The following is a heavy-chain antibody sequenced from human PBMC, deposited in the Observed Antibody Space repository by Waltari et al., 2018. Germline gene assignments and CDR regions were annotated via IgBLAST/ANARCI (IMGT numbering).Heavy chain of an antibody. CDR3: ATAAWSGYYRLGYGMDV. Sequence: QVQLVQSGAEVKKPGASVKVSCKVSGYTLTELSMHWVRQAPGKGLEWMGGVDPEEGETIYAQKFQGRVTMTEDTSTDTAYMELSSLRSEDTAVYYCATAAWSGYYRLGYGMDVWGQGTTVTVSS. CDR1: GYTLTELS. V-gene: IGHV1-24*01. CDR2: VDPEEGET. J-gene: IGHJ6*02. D-gene: IGHD3-3*01.